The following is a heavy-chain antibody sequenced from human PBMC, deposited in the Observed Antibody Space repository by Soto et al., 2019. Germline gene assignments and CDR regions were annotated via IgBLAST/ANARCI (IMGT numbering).Heavy chain of an antibody. D-gene: IGHD2-15*01. V-gene: IGHV3-15*07. CDR1: GLTISNAW. J-gene: IGHJ6*02. CDR2: IKTNAEGGTT. CDR3: TTGSVEGV. Sequence: EVQLVESGGGFIYPGGSLRLSCAASGLTISNAWMNWVRQAPGKGLEWVGRIKTNAEGGTTDYAAAVKGRFTVSRDDSRNRLYLQMNSLKTEDTAVYYCTTGSVEGVWGQGTTVTVS.